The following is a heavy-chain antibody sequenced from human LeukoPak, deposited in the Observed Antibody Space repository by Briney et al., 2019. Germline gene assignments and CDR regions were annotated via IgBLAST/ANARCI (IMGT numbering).Heavy chain of an antibody. CDR1: GYSISSGYY. J-gene: IGHJ4*02. D-gene: IGHD1-26*01. CDR2: IYYSGST. V-gene: IGHV4-61*01. Sequence: SETLSLTCTVSGYSISSGYYWSWIRQPPGKGLEWIGYIYYSGSTNYNPSLKSRVTILVDTSKNQFSLKLNSVTAADTAVYYCARGSGSLSSKFDYWGQGTLVTVSS. CDR3: ARGSGSLSSKFDY.